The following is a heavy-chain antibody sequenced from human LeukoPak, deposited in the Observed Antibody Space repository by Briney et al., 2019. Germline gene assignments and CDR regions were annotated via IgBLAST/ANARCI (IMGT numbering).Heavy chain of an antibody. CDR1: SGSISTSNYY. D-gene: IGHD3-9*01. CDR2: IFYSGST. J-gene: IGHJ5*02. CDR3: ARPGRRLRYFDWPHSGFDP. Sequence: KPSETLSLTCTVSSGSISTSNYYWGWVRQPPGKALEWIGNIFYSGSTYYSPSLKSRVTISVDTSKNQFSLKLSSVTAADTAVYYCARPGRRLRYFDWPHSGFDPWGQGTLVTVSS. V-gene: IGHV4-39*07.